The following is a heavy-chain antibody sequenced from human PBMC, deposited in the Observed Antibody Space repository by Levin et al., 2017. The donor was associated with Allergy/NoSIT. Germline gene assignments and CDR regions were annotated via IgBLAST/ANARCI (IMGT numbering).Heavy chain of an antibody. V-gene: IGHV1-8*01. CDR1: GNTFTSYD. D-gene: IGHD2-15*01. CDR3: ATFCSGGSCYPNWFDP. CDR2: MNPNSGNT. J-gene: IGHJ5*02. Sequence: GASVKVSCKASGNTFTSYDINWVRQATGQGLEWMGWMNPNSGNTGYAQKFQGRVTMTRNTSISTAYMELSSLRSEDTAVYYCATFCSGGSCYPNWFDPWGQGTLVTVSS.